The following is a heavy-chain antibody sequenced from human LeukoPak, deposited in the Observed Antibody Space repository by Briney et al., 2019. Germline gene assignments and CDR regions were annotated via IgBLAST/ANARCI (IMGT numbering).Heavy chain of an antibody. Sequence: GGSLRLSCAASGFTSSNYWMSWVRQAPGKGLEWVANIKQDGSEKYYVDSVKGRFTISRDNAKNSLYLQMNSLRAEDTAIYYSAKPSIRGEDYFDYWGQGTLVTVSS. CDR2: IKQDGSEK. V-gene: IGHV3-7*01. CDR1: GFTSSNYW. D-gene: IGHD7-27*01. J-gene: IGHJ4*02. CDR3: AKPSIRGEDYFDY.